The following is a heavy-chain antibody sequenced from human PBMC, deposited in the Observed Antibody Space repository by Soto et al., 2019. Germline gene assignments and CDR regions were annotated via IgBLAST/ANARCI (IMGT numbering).Heavy chain of an antibody. CDR3: ARPARQDTGAGNY. CDR1: DGSISSSRYY. J-gene: IGHJ4*02. Sequence: PSETLSLTGTVSDGSISSSRYYWGLIRQPPRKGLEWIGSIYYSGITHYNPSLKSRATISIDTSKNQFSLHLYTVPAPDTAVYYCARPARQDTGAGNYWGQGTLVTASS. CDR2: IYYSGIT. V-gene: IGHV4-39*01. D-gene: IGHD5-18*01.